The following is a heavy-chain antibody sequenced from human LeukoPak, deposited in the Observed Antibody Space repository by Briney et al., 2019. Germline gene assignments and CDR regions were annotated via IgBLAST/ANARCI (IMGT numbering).Heavy chain of an antibody. CDR2: IYYSGTT. J-gene: IGHJ4*02. Sequence: PSETLSLTCTVSGGSISGYYWSWLRQPPGKGLEWLGYIYYSGTTSYNPSLRSRVTMSVDTSKNQFSLRLSSVTAADTAVYYCARMGAIAGASANPDHWGQGTLVTVSS. V-gene: IGHV4-59*01. D-gene: IGHD4/OR15-4a*01. CDR1: GGSISGYY. CDR3: ARMGAIAGASANPDH.